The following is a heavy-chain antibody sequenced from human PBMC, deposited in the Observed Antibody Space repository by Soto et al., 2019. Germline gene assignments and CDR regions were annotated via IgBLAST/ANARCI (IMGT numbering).Heavy chain of an antibody. J-gene: IGHJ6*02. V-gene: IGHV3-23*01. Sequence: LRLSCAASGFTFSSYAMSWVRQAPGKGLEWVSAISGSGGSTYYADSVKGRFTISRDNSKNTLYLQMNSLRAEDTAVYYCAKDKRFCRTSCYYYGMDVWGQGTTVTVSS. D-gene: IGHD2-2*01. CDR2: ISGSGGST. CDR1: GFTFSSYA. CDR3: AKDKRFCRTSCYYYGMDV.